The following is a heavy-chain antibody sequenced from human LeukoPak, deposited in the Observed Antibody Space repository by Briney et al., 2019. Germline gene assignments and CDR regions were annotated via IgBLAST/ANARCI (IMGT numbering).Heavy chain of an antibody. CDR2: ISGSGGST. Sequence: PGGSLRLSCAASGFTFSIYAMSWVRQAPGKGLEWVSAISGSGGSTYYADSVKGRFSLSRDDSKNTVYLQMNSLRVEDTAVYYCAKERNGWFFDYWGQGILVTVSS. V-gene: IGHV3-23*01. J-gene: IGHJ4*02. CDR3: AKERNGWFFDY. CDR1: GFTFSIYA. D-gene: IGHD6-19*01.